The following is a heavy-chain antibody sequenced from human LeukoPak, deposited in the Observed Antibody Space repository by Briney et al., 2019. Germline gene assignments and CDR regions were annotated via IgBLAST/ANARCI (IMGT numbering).Heavy chain of an antibody. J-gene: IGHJ4*02. Sequence: SVKVSCKASGYTFTGYYMHWVRQAPGQGLEWMGRIIPILGIANYAQKFQGRVTITADKSTSTAYMELSSLRSEDTAVYYCARAMVRGVFSDYWGQGTLVTVSS. CDR3: ARAMVRGVFSDY. CDR2: IIPILGIA. CDR1: GYTFTGYY. V-gene: IGHV1-69*02. D-gene: IGHD3-10*01.